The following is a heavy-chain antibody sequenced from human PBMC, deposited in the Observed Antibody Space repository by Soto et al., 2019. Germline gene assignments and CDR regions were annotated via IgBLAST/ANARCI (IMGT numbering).Heavy chain of an antibody. J-gene: IGHJ1*01. CDR2: IYYSGST. D-gene: IGHD3-10*01. V-gene: IGHV4-59*08. CDR1: GGSISSYY. Sequence: QVQLQESGPGLVKPSETLSLTCTVSGGSISSYYWSWIRQPPGKGLEWIGYIYYSGSTNYNPSLKSRVTISVDTSKNQFSLKLSSVTAADTAVYYCARREIVTMVRGVIEEYFQHWGQGTQVTVSS. CDR3: ARREIVTMVRGVIEEYFQH.